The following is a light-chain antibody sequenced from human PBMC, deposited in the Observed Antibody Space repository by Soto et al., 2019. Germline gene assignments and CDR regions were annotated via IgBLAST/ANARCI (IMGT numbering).Light chain of an antibody. CDR1: NSNIGEGYG. CDR3: QSYDSSRSGYV. Sequence: QSGLTHPPSVSRGTGQRVTIACTGSNSNIGEGYGVRWYQPIPRTAPRLLRYVNNGRPSGVPDRFFGSKSGTSASLAITGLQAEDEADYYCQSYDSSRSGYVFGTGTKVTVL. V-gene: IGLV1-40*01. CDR2: VNN. J-gene: IGLJ1*01.